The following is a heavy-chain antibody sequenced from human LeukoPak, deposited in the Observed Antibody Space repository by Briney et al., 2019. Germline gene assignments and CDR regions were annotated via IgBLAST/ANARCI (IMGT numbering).Heavy chain of an antibody. D-gene: IGHD3-3*01. CDR1: GFTFSSYA. CDR3: AKAIRNLGWYFDL. CDR2: ITGSGHTT. J-gene: IGHJ2*01. Sequence: PGGSLRLSCAASGFTFSSYAMSWVRQAPGTGLEWVSGITGSGHTTYYADSVKARFTIPRDNSKNTLYVQMNSLRAEDTAVYYCAKAIRNLGWYFDLWGRGTLVTVSS. V-gene: IGHV3-23*01.